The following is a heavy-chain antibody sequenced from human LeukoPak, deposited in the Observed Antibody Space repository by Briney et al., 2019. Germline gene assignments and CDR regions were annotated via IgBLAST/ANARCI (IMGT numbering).Heavy chain of an antibody. Sequence: GGSLRLSCAASGFTFSSYGMHWVCQAPGKGLEWVAAISYDGSKKYYADSVKGRFTISRDNSKNTLYLQMNSLRAEDTAVYYCAKERYGGNNRFDYWGQGTLVTVSS. V-gene: IGHV3-30*18. D-gene: IGHD4-23*01. CDR3: AKERYGGNNRFDY. CDR2: ISYDGSKK. CDR1: GFTFSSYG. J-gene: IGHJ4*02.